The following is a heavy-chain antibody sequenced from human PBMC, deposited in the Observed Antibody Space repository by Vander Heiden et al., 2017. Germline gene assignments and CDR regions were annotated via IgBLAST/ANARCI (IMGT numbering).Heavy chain of an antibody. CDR1: GGSISSGDYY. V-gene: IGHV4-39*01. D-gene: IGHD3-16*01. CDR3: ARDAHNYIWVTFTDAFDV. Sequence: QLRLQESGPGLVKPSETLSLTCTVSGGSISSGDYYWGWIRQPPGKGLEWIGSGYYSGNTYYNPSLKSRVSISVDTTKNQVSLQLSSVTAGDTAMYYCARDAHNYIWVTFTDAFDVWGQGTMVTVSS. J-gene: IGHJ3*01. CDR2: GYYSGNT.